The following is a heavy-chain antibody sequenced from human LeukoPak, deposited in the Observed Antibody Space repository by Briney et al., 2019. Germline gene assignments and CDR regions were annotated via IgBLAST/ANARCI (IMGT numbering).Heavy chain of an antibody. CDR2: IRSDGSNK. D-gene: IGHD5-12*01. CDR1: GFTFSGSA. CDR3: AKGGGYEAQYYYYYLDV. Sequence: GGSLRLSCAASGFTFSGSAMHWVRQAPGKGLEWMAFIRSDGSNKYYADSVKGRFTISRDNSKNTLYLQMKSLRAEDTAVYYCAKGGGYEAQYYYYYLDVWGKGTTVTISS. V-gene: IGHV3-30*02. J-gene: IGHJ6*03.